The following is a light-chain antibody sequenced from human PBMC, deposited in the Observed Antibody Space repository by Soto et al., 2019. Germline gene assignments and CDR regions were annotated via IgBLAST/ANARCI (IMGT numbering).Light chain of an antibody. V-gene: IGLV1-47*02. CDR2: NNN. CDR1: SSNIGSNY. CDR3: SSWDGSLSGYV. Sequence: QSVLTPPPSASGTPGQGVTISCSGSSSNIGSNYVYWYQQLPGTAPKLLIYNNNQRPSGVPDRFSASKSGTSASLAIRGLRSDDEADYYCSSWDGSLSGYVFGAGTKLTVL. J-gene: IGLJ1*01.